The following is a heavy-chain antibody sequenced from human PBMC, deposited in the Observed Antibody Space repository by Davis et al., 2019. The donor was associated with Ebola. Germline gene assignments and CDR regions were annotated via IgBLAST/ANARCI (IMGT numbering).Heavy chain of an antibody. Sequence: GESLKISCAASGFTFSSYSMNWVRQAPGKGLEWVSSISSSSSYIYYADSVKGRFTISRDNAKNSLYLQMNSLRAEDTAVYYCAGGLRFGYYYYGMDVWGKGTTVTVSS. D-gene: IGHD3-10*01. CDR3: AGGLRFGYYYYGMDV. J-gene: IGHJ6*04. CDR2: ISSSSSYI. CDR1: GFTFSSYS. V-gene: IGHV3-21*01.